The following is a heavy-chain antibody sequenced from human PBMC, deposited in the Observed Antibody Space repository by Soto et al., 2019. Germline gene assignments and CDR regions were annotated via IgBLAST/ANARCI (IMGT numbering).Heavy chain of an antibody. CDR1: GYTFTSYG. D-gene: IGHD3-3*01. CDR2: ISAYNGNT. Sequence: QVQLVQSGAEVKKPGASVKVSCKASGYTFTSYGISWVRQAPGQGLEWIGWISAYNGNTNYAQKLQGRVTMTTDTSTSTAYMELRSLRSDDTAVYYCARGTRITIFGVVTDDAFDIWGQGTMVTVSS. J-gene: IGHJ3*02. CDR3: ARGTRITIFGVVTDDAFDI. V-gene: IGHV1-18*04.